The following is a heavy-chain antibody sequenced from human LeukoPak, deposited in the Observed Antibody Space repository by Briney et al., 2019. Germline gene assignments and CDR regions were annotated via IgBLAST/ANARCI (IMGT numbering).Heavy chain of an antibody. CDR1: GGSISSGGYY. CDR2: IYYSGST. CDR3: ARKGAWLRHWFDP. D-gene: IGHD5-18*01. V-gene: IGHV4-61*08. Sequence: PSETLSLTCTVSGGSISSGGYYWSWIRQPPGKGLEWIGYIYYSGSTNYNPSLKSRVTISVDTSKNQFSLKLSSVTAADTAVYYCARKGAWLRHWFDPWGQGTLVTVSS. J-gene: IGHJ5*02.